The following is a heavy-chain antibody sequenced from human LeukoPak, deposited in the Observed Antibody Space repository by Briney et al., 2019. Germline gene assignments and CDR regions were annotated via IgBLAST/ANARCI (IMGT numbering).Heavy chain of an antibody. D-gene: IGHD3-10*01. CDR2: IYHSGST. V-gene: IGHV4-38-2*01. CDR1: GYSISSGYY. J-gene: IGHJ4*02. Sequence: SETLSLTCAVYGYSISSGYYWGWIRQPPGKGLEWIGSIYHSGSTYYNPSLKSRVTISVDTSKNQFSLKLSSVTAADTAVYYCARRSGSETYYFDYWGQGTLVTVSS. CDR3: ARRSGSETYYFDY.